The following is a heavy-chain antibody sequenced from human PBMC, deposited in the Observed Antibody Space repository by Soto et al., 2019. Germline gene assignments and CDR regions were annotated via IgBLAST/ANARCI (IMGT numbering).Heavy chain of an antibody. CDR3: TRLPKGAAGRIRKNWFDP. CDR2: IRSKAYGGTT. V-gene: IGHV3-49*03. CDR1: GFTFGDYA. Sequence: GGSLRLSCTASGFTFGDYAMSWFRQAPGKGLEWVGFIRSKAYGGTTEYAASVKGRFTISRDDSKSIAYLQMNSLKTEDTAVYYCTRLPKGAAGRIRKNWFDPWGQGTLVTVSS. J-gene: IGHJ5*02. D-gene: IGHD6-13*01.